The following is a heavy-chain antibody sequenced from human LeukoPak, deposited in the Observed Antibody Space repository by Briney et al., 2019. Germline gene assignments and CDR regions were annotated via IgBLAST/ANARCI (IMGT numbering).Heavy chain of an antibody. J-gene: IGHJ4*02. V-gene: IGHV3-53*01. CDR1: GFTVSSNY. D-gene: IGHD3-22*01. CDR3: ARGGEYYYDSSGAPPSH. CDR2: IYSGGST. Sequence: GGSLRLSCAASGFTVSSNYMSWVRQAPGKGLEWVSVIYSGGSTYYADSVKGRFTISRDNSKITLYLQMNSLRAEDTAVYYCARGGEYYYDSSGAPPSHWGQGTLVTVSS.